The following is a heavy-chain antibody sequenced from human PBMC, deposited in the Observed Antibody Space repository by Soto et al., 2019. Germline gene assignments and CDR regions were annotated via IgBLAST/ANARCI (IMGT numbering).Heavy chain of an antibody. V-gene: IGHV1-18*01. Sequence: GASVKVSCKASGHTFTRYGIGWARQAPGQGLEWMGRIITYNGNTNYAQNFQGRVTMTTDKSTSTAYMELSSLRSEDTAVYYCARDSPVSRLMGAFDIWGQGTMVTVSS. CDR2: IITYNGNT. D-gene: IGHD6-25*01. CDR3: ARDSPVSRLMGAFDI. CDR1: GHTFTRYG. J-gene: IGHJ3*02.